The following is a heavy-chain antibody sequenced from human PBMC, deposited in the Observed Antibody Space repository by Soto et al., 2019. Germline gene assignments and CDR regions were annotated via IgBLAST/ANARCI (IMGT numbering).Heavy chain of an antibody. Sequence: GRSLRLSCSASGFAFSSYAIHLFRQAPGKGLEYVSPISSNGGSTYYADSVKGRFTISRDNSKTTLYLQMSSLRAEDTAVYYCVKGVRGVNYYYDYGMDVWGKGTTVTVSS. D-gene: IGHD3-10*01. J-gene: IGHJ6*04. CDR2: ISSNGGST. CDR3: VKGVRGVNYYYDYGMDV. CDR1: GFAFSSYA. V-gene: IGHV3-64D*06.